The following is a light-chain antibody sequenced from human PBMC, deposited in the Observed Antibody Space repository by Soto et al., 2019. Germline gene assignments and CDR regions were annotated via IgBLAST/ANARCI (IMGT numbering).Light chain of an antibody. Sequence: LSPGERATLSCRASQSVDSNYLGWYQQKPGQAPRLLIYAASSRATGIPDRFSGGGSGTDFTLTISRLEPEDFAVYYCQLYYSGMFGQGTKVEIK. CDR3: QLYYSGM. V-gene: IGKV3-20*01. CDR1: QSVDSNY. CDR2: AAS. J-gene: IGKJ1*01.